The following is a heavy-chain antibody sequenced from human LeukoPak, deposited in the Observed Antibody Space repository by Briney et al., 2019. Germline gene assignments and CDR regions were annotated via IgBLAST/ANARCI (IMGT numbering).Heavy chain of an antibody. CDR1: GFTFSSYA. CDR3: AKDSCSGGSCYFDY. V-gene: IGHV3-23*01. CDR2: ISGSGGST. D-gene: IGHD2-15*01. J-gene: IGHJ4*02. Sequence: GGSLRLSCAASGFTFSSYAMSWVRQAPGKGLEWVSAISGSGGSTYYADSMKGRFTISRDNSKNTLYLQMNSLRAEDTAVYYCAKDSCSGGSCYFDYWGQGTLVTVSS.